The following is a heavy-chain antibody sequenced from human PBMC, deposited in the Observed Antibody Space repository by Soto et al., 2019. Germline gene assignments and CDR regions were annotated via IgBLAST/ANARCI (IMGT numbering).Heavy chain of an antibody. CDR1: GFTFDDYA. D-gene: IGHD3-3*01. Sequence: EVQLVESGGGLVQPGRSLRLSCAASGFTFDDYAMHWVRQVPGKGLEWVSGFSWNSGRIGYADSVKGRFTISRDNAKNSLYLQMNSLRAEDTALYYCAKGAITIFGVVSAHFDYWGQGTLVTVSS. J-gene: IGHJ4*02. V-gene: IGHV3-9*01. CDR2: FSWNSGRI. CDR3: AKGAITIFGVVSAHFDY.